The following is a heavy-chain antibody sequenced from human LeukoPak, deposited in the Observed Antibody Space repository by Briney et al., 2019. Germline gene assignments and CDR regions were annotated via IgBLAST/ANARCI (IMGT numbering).Heavy chain of an antibody. CDR2: INQYGSER. Sequence: GGSLRFSCAASGFTFSSHWMSWVRQAPGKGLEWVANINQYGSERNYVDSVKGRFTISRDNAKSSLYLQMNSLRAEDTAIYYCARDHVVDGLVFDYWGQGTLVTVSS. D-gene: IGHD2-15*01. V-gene: IGHV3-7*01. CDR1: GFTFSSHW. J-gene: IGHJ4*02. CDR3: ARDHVVDGLVFDY.